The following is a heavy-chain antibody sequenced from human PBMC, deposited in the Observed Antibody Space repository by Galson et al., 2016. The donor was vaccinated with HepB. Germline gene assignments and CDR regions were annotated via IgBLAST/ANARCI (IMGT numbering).Heavy chain of an antibody. CDR2: ISAYNGKRNT. CDR1: GYIFGNYG. J-gene: IGHJ4*02. CDR3: ARDFCSCGSCSPPLGY. V-gene: IGHV1-18*01. Sequence: SVKVSCKASGYIFGNYGISWVRQAPGQGLEWMAWISAYNGKRNTHSAQKFQGRVSMTTDPSTSTAYMALTNLKSDYTAVYYCARDFCSCGSCSPPLGYWGQGTLVTVSS. D-gene: IGHD2-15*01.